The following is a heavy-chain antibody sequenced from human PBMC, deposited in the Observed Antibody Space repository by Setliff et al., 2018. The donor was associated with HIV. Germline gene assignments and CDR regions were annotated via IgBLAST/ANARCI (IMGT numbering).Heavy chain of an antibody. CDR3: ARGGGSPQRFAFDI. CDR2: IYTSGST. V-gene: IGHV4-61*09. Sequence: SETLSLTCTVSGGSISSGSYYWTWIRQPAGKGLEWIGQIYTSGSTNYNPSLKSRVIISVDTSKNQFSLKLSSVTAADTAVYYCARGGGSPQRFAFDIWGQGTMVTVSS. CDR1: GGSISSGSYY. D-gene: IGHD1-26*01. J-gene: IGHJ3*02.